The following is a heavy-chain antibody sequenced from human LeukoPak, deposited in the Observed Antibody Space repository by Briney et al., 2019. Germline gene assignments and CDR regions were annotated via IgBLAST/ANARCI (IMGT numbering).Heavy chain of an antibody. CDR3: ARITMVRGVPGEFDP. D-gene: IGHD3-10*01. CDR1: GGTFSSYA. J-gene: IGHJ5*02. CDR2: IIPIFGTA. V-gene: IGHV1-69*13. Sequence: SVKVSCKASGGTFSSYAISWVRLAPGQGLEWMGGIIPIFGTANYAQKFQGRVTITADESTSTAYMELSSLRSEDTAVYYCARITMVRGVPGEFDPWGQGTLVTVSS.